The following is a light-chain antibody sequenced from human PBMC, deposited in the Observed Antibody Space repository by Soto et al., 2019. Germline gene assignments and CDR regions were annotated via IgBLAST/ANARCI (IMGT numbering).Light chain of an antibody. CDR2: DTR. Sequence: QAVVTQEPSLTVSPGGTVTLTCGSSTGAVTSGHYPYWFQQKSGQAPRTLIYDTRNKHSWTPARFSGSLFGGKAALTLSGAQPEDEAEYYCLLFYGGTGVFGGGTKVTVL. J-gene: IGLJ2*01. CDR3: LLFYGGTGV. CDR1: TGAVTSGHY. V-gene: IGLV7-46*01.